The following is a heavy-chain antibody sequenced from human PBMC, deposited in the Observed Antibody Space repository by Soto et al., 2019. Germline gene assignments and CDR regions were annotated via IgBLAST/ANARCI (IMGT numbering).Heavy chain of an antibody. CDR3: ARSRPKAAGYYMDV. D-gene: IGHD6-13*01. J-gene: IGHJ6*03. CDR1: GFTFSSYS. V-gene: IGHV3-21*01. CDR2: ISSSSSYI. Sequence: EVQLLESGGGLVKPGGSLRLSCAASGFTFSSYSMNWVRQAPGKGLEWVSSISSSSSYIYYADSVKGRFTISRDNAKNSLYLQMNSLRAEDTAVYYCARSRPKAAGYYMDVWGKGTTVTVSS.